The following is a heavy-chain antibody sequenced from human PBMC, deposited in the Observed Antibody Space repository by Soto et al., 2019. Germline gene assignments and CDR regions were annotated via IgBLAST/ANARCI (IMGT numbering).Heavy chain of an antibody. CDR1: GGSISSSSYY. CDR3: ASPPPRGGYDYGYYFDY. CDR2: IYYSGST. Sequence: QLQLQESGPGLVKPSETLSLTCTVSGGSISSSSYYWGWIRQPPGKGLEWIGSIYYSGSTYYNPSLKSRVTLSVDTSKNQFSLKLSSVTAADTAVYYCASPPPRGGYDYGYYFDYWGQGTLVTVSS. J-gene: IGHJ4*02. V-gene: IGHV4-39*01. D-gene: IGHD5-12*01.